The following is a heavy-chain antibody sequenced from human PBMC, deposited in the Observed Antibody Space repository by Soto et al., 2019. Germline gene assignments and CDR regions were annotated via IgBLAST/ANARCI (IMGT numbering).Heavy chain of an antibody. Sequence: EVQLVESGGGLVQPGGSLRLSCAVSGFTYGAYEMNWVRQAPGKGLGWVSYISSSGSIRYYADSVQGRFTISRDNANNSLYLQMNSLRAEDTAVYYCARDLRTLDRGVTYGMDVWGQGTTVTVSS. CDR2: ISSSGSIR. CDR1: GFTYGAYE. CDR3: ARDLRTLDRGVTYGMDV. V-gene: IGHV3-48*03. J-gene: IGHJ6*02. D-gene: IGHD3-10*01.